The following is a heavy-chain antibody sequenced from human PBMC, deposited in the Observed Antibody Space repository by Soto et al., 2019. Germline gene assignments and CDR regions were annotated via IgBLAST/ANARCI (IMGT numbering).Heavy chain of an antibody. CDR2: ISISSSTI. CDR1: GFRFSDFE. D-gene: IGHD5-12*01. Sequence: VQLVESGGGLVQPGGSLRLSCAASGFRFSDFEMNWVRQAPGKGLQWVSYISISSSTIYYADSVKGRFTVSRDNAKNSLYLQMNSLRAEDTAVYYCARDLSDGRWLQSAPFDIWGQGTMVTVSS. J-gene: IGHJ3*02. CDR3: ARDLSDGRWLQSAPFDI. V-gene: IGHV3-48*03.